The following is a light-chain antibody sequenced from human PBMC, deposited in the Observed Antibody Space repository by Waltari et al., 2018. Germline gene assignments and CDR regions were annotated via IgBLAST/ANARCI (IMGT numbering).Light chain of an antibody. CDR2: DVT. V-gene: IGLV2-11*01. CDR1: TSDVGGYNY. J-gene: IGLJ3*02. CDR3: CSFAGTYTWV. Sequence: SALTQPRSVSVSPGQSVTISCTGTTSDVGGYNYVSWYQHHPGKAPKLMIFDVTQRPSGVPDRFSGSQSANTASLTISGLQAEDEADYYCCSFAGTYTWVFGGGTKVTVL.